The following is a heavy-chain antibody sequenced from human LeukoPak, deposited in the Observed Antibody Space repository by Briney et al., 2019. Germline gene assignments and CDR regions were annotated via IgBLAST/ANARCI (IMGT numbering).Heavy chain of an antibody. J-gene: IGHJ4*02. CDR2: ISGSGGSK. D-gene: IGHD1-26*01. CDR3: ANYIVGSTLGGDY. V-gene: IGHV3-23*01. CDR1: GFTFSSYA. Sequence: GRSLRLSCAASGFTFSSYAMSWVRQAPGKGLEWVSAISGSGGSKYYADSVKGRFTIYRENSKNTLYLQKNRLRGEDRAVYYCANYIVGSTLGGDYWGQGTLVTVSS.